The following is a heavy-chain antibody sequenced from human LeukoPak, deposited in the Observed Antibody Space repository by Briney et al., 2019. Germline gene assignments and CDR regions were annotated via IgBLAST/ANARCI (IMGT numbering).Heavy chain of an antibody. Sequence: HPGGSLRLSCAASGFTFSSYAMSWVRQAPGKGLEWVSAISGSGGSTYYADSVKGRFTISRDNSKNTLYLQMNSLGAEDTAVYYCAKDNLQDHGLPEDYYYGMDVWGQGTTVTVSS. CDR3: AKDNLQDHGLPEDYYYGMDV. J-gene: IGHJ6*02. CDR1: GFTFSSYA. V-gene: IGHV3-23*01. CDR2: ISGSGGST.